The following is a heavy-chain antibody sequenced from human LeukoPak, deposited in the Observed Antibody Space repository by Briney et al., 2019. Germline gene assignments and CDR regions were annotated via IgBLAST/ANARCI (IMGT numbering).Heavy chain of an antibody. CDR1: GFTFSDYY. Sequence: PGGSLRLSCAASGFTFSDYYMSWIRQAPGKGLEWVSYISSSGSTIYYADSVKGRFTISRDNAKNSLYLQMNSLRAEDTAVYYCAKALYDYVWGSYPLYWGQGTLVTVSS. J-gene: IGHJ4*02. CDR3: AKALYDYVWGSYPLY. V-gene: IGHV3-11*01. D-gene: IGHD3-16*02. CDR2: ISSSGSTI.